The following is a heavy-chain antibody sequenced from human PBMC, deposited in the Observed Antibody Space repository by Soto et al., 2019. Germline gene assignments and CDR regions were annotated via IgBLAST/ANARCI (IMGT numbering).Heavy chain of an antibody. J-gene: IGHJ3*02. CDR1: GFTFSSYS. V-gene: IGHV3-21*01. CDR3: ARVQLPASHI. D-gene: IGHD6-19*01. CDR2: ITTSSTSI. Sequence: EVQLVESGGGLVKPGGSLRLSCAASGFTFSSYSMNWVRQAPGKGLEWVSTITTSSTSIYYADSLKGRFTISRDNAKNSLSLQMNSLRVEDTAVYYCARVQLPASHIWGQGTMVTVSS.